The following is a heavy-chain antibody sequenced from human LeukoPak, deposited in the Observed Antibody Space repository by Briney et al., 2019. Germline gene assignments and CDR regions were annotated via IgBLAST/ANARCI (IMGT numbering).Heavy chain of an antibody. CDR3: ARSYGAGSRDHFCDY. J-gene: IGHJ4*02. V-gene: IGHV4-59*01. D-gene: IGHD3-10*01. Sequence: SETLSLTCTVSGGSISSYYWSWIRQPPGKGLEWIGYIYNSGSTNYNPSLKSRVTISGDKSKNQFSLKLSSVTGADTAVYYCARSYGAGSRDHFCDYWGQGTLVTVSS. CDR1: GGSISSYY. CDR2: IYNSGST.